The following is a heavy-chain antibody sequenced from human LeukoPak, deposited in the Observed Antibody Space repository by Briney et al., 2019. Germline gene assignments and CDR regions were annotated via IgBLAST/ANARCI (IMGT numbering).Heavy chain of an antibody. Sequence: SETLSLTCAVYGGSFSGYYWSWIRQPPGKGLEWIGEINHSGSTNYNPSLKSRVTISVDTSKNQFSLKLSSVTAADTAVYYCARGGNGYYYGPGSLPHDYWGQGTLVTVSS. J-gene: IGHJ4*02. V-gene: IGHV4-34*01. CDR2: INHSGST. CDR3: ARGGNGYYYGPGSLPHDY. D-gene: IGHD3-10*01. CDR1: GGSFSGYY.